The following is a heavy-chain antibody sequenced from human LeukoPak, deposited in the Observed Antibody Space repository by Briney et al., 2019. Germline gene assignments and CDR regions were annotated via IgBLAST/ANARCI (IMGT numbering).Heavy chain of an antibody. CDR3: ARPGQGYFDS. V-gene: IGHV4-39*01. CDR2: IDYSGRI. J-gene: IGHJ4*02. Sequence: SETLSLTCTVSGGSISSSSYYWGWIRQPPWKGLEWIGSIDYSGRIYSNPSLKSRVTISLDTSKNQFSLKLSSVTAADTAVYYCARPGQGYFDSWGPGTPVSVSS. CDR1: GGSISSSSYY.